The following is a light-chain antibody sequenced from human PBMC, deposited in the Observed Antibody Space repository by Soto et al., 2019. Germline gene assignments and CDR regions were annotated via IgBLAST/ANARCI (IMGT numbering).Light chain of an antibody. CDR1: KIGSKS. V-gene: IGLV3-21*04. CDR2: YDS. J-gene: IGLJ2*01. Sequence: SSELTQPPSVSVAPGKTATIACGGNKIGSKSVHWYQQKPGQSPVLVIYYDSDRPSGIPERFSGSNSGNTATLTISRVEAGDEADFYCQVWDSSSDHPRVFGGGTKLTVL. CDR3: QVWDSSSDHPRV.